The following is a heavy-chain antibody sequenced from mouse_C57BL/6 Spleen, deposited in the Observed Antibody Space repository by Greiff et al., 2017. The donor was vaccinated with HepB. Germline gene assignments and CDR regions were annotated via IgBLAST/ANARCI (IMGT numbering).Heavy chain of an antibody. V-gene: IGHV5-4*01. D-gene: IGHD2-5*01. CDR3: ARVYSNYVGY. J-gene: IGHJ4*01. Sequence: EVQGVESGGGLVKPGGSLKLSCAASGFTFSSYAMSWVRQTPEKRLEWVATISDGGSYTYYPDNVKGRFTISRDNAKNNLYLQMSHLKSEDTAMYYCARVYSNYVGYWGQGTSVTVSS. CDR2: ISDGGSYT. CDR1: GFTFSSYA.